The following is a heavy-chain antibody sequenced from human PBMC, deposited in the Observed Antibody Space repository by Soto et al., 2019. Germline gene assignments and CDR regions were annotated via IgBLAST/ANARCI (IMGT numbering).Heavy chain of an antibody. D-gene: IGHD6-19*01. CDR2: IYYSGST. CDR1: GGSISSYY. CDR3: ASYPLAVAGTPNDY. J-gene: IGHJ4*02. Sequence: SETLSLTCTVSGGSISSYYWSWIRQPPGKGLEWIGYIYYSGSTNYNPSLKSRVTISVDTSKNQFSLKLSSVTAADTAVYYCASYPLAVAGTPNDYWGQGTLVTVSS. V-gene: IGHV4-59*08.